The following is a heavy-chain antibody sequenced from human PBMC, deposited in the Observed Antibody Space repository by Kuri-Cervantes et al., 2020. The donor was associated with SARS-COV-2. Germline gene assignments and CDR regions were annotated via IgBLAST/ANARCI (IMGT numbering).Heavy chain of an antibody. CDR3: ARRSPLGPGAFDI. Sequence: SETLSLTCTVSGGSISSHYWSWIRQPPGKGLEWIGYIYYSGSTNYNPSLKSRVTISVDTSKNQFSLKLSSVTAADTVVYYCARRSPLGPGAFDIWGQGTMVTVSS. J-gene: IGHJ3*02. CDR2: IYYSGST. V-gene: IGHV4-59*11. CDR1: GGSISSHY. D-gene: IGHD7-27*01.